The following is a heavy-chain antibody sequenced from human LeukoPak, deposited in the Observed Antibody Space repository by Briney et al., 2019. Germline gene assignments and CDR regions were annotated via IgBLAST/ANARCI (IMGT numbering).Heavy chain of an antibody. CDR2: IYYTGST. V-gene: IGHV4-31*03. CDR1: GGSISTGGYY. J-gene: IGHJ4*02. CDR3: ARALRVKFDY. Sequence: SETLSLTCTVSGGSISTGGYYWSWIRQNPGKGLEWIGYIYYTGSTYYNPSLKSRVTISVDTSKNQFSLKLSSVTAADTAVYYCARALRVKFDYWGQGLLVTVSS. D-gene: IGHD3-10*01.